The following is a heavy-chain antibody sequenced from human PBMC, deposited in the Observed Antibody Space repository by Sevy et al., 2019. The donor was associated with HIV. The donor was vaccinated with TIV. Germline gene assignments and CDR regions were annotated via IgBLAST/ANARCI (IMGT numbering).Heavy chain of an antibody. V-gene: IGHV3-7*03. CDR1: GFTFSSYW. Sequence: GGSLRLSCAASGFTFSSYWMSWVRQAPGKGLEWVANIKQDGSEKYYVDSVKGRFTISRDNAKNSLYLQMNSLRAEDTAVYYCAREWGGGYYFWSGYYTAFDIWGQGTMVTVSS. J-gene: IGHJ3*02. CDR3: AREWGGGYYFWSGYYTAFDI. CDR2: IKQDGSEK. D-gene: IGHD3-3*01.